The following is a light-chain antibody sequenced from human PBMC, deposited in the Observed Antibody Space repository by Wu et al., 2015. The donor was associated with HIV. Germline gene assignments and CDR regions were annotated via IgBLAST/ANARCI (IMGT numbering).Light chain of an antibody. V-gene: IGKV1-13*02. CDR3: QQFNSYPLT. J-gene: IGKJ4*01. CDR2: DAS. CDR1: QGIGSA. Sequence: AIQLTQSPSSLSASVGDRVTITCRASQGIGSAVAWYQQKPGKAPNLLIYDASSLQSGVPSRFSGSGSGTDFILTISSLQPEDFATYYCQQFNSYPLTFGGGTKVEIK.